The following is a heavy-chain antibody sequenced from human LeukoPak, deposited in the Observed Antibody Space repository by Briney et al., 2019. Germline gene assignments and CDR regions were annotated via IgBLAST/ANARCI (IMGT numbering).Heavy chain of an antibody. V-gene: IGHV1-69*13. CDR1: GGTFSSYA. CDR2: IIPIFGTA. D-gene: IGHD3-10*01. J-gene: IGHJ3*02. Sequence: GASVKVSCKASGGTFSSYAISWVRQAPGQGLEWMGGIIPIFGTANYAQKFQGRVTITADESTSTAYMGLSSLRSEDTAVYYCARGRSEGSGPDNAFDIWGQGTMVTVSS. CDR3: ARGRSEGSGPDNAFDI.